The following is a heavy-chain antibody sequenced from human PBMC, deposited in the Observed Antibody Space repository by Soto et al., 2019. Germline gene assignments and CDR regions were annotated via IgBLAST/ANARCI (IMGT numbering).Heavy chain of an antibody. CDR3: ATGTGSGHYYYYYGMDV. V-gene: IGHV1-18*01. CDR2: ISGYNGNT. J-gene: IGHJ6*02. D-gene: IGHD2-15*01. CDR1: GNTFTRNG. Sequence: QVQLVQSGAEVKKPGASVKVSCKASGNTFTRNGITWVRQAPGQGLEWMGWISGYNGNTNYAQSVQGRITMTTDTPTSRAYMELRSLRSDDTAVYYCATGTGSGHYYYYYGMDVWGQGTTVTVSS.